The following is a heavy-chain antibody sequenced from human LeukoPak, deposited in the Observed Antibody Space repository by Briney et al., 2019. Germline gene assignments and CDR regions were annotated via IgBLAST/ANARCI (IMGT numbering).Heavy chain of an antibody. CDR3: ARGHFGLDV. J-gene: IGHJ6*02. CDR1: GFTFSDWF. V-gene: IGHV3-11*01. CDR2: ISNSGNSI. Sequence: GGSLRLSCAASGFTFSDWFVSWIRQAPGTGLEWVPYISNSGNSIYYADSVKGRFTISRDNAKKTVNLQMNSLRAEDTAIYYCARGHFGLDVWGQGTTVTVSS.